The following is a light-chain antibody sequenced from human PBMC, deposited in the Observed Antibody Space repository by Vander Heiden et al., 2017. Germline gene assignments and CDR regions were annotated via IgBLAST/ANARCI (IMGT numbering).Light chain of an antibody. Sequence: QPALPQPPPVSGSPERPLPISCTGTNSDVGASEYVSWYQHHPGKAPKLIIYDVSYRPSGVSNRFSGSKSGNTASLTISGLQADDESDYFCSSYTSGSSPDVLFGGGTKLTVL. CDR3: SSYTSGSSPDVL. V-gene: IGLV2-14*03. CDR2: DVS. J-gene: IGLJ2*01. CDR1: NSDVGASEY.